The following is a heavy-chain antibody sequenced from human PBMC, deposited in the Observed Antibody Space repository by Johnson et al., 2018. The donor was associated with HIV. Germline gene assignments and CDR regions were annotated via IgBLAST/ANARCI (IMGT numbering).Heavy chain of an antibody. V-gene: IGHV3-74*01. CDR2: INSDGSST. Sequence: VQLVESGGGLVQPGGSLRLSCAASGFTLSSYWMHWVRQAPGKGLVWVSRINSDGSSTSYADSVKGRFTISRDNAKNTLYLQMNSLRAEDTAVYYCARDDYGGLDAFDIWGQGTMVIVSS. J-gene: IGHJ3*02. D-gene: IGHD4-23*01. CDR1: GFTLSSYW. CDR3: ARDDYGGLDAFDI.